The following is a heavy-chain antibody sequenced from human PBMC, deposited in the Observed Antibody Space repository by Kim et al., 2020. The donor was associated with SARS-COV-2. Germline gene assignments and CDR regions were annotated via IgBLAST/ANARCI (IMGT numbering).Heavy chain of an antibody. CDR1: GGTFSSYA. D-gene: IGHD6-13*01. J-gene: IGHJ6*02. CDR2: IIPILGIA. V-gene: IGHV1-69*04. Sequence: SVKVSCKASGGTFSSYAINWVRQAPGQGLEWMGRIIPILGIANYAQKFQGRVTITADKSTSTASMALSSRRSEDTAVDYCARGGDSRSWSYYCMDVWGQ. CDR3: ARGGDSRSWSYYCMDV.